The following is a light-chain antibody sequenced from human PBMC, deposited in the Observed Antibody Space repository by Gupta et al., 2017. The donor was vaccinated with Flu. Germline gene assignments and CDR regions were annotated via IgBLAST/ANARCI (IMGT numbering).Light chain of an antibody. J-gene: IGKJ5*01. V-gene: IGKV3-20*01. Sequence: EIVLTQSPGTLSLSPRERATLSCKTSQYFSNSFLACYQQHPGQHPRRLIYGASSRATGIPDRSSGSGSGTDFSLTISRLVPEDVAGYYCQQYGSSPLISFGQGTRLEIK. CDR3: QQYGSSPLIS. CDR2: GAS. CDR1: QYFSNSF.